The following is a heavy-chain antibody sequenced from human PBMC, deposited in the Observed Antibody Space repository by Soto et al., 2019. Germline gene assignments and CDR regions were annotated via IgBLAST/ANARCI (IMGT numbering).Heavy chain of an antibody. J-gene: IGHJ4*02. CDR3: ARDTLAIMTITTEQALDL. CDR1: GFSFSTYA. Sequence: QVHLVESGGGVVQPGRSLRLSCAASGFSFSTYAMHWVRQAPGKGLEWVAVVSYDGSDKYYADSVKGRFTISRDNSKNTLYLQMISLRGADAAVYYCARDTLAIMTITTEQALDLWGQGTLVTVSS. D-gene: IGHD1-1*01. V-gene: IGHV3-30*03. CDR2: VSYDGSDK.